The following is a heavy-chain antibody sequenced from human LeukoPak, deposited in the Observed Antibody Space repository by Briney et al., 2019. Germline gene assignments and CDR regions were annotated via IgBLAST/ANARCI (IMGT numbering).Heavy chain of an antibody. CDR3: AKDRHRRVGATTGAFDI. D-gene: IGHD1-26*01. Sequence: GGSLRLSCAASGVSFSDYFMSWVRQAPGKGLEWVSDIYSGGSTYYADSVKGRFTISRDNSKNTLYLHMNSLRAEDTAVYYCAKDRHRRVGATTGAFDIWGQGTMVTVSS. CDR2: IYSGGST. CDR1: GVSFSDYF. J-gene: IGHJ3*02. V-gene: IGHV3-53*01.